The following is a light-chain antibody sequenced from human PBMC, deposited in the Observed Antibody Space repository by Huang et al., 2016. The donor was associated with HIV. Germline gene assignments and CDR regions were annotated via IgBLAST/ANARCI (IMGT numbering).Light chain of an antibody. V-gene: IGKV1-39*01. CDR1: QSISTY. Sequence: DIQMTQSPPSLSASIGDRVTITCRACQSISTYVNWYRHKPGEAPDLLIHAASTLQNGVPSRFSGGGSGTDFTLTINNLQPEDFASYYCQQSYGTPYTFGRGTRVDIK. J-gene: IGKJ2*01. CDR3: QQSYGTPYT. CDR2: AAS.